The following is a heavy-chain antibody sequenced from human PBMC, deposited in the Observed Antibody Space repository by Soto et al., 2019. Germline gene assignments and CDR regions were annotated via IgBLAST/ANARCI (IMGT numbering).Heavy chain of an antibody. CDR3: ARDLRGIAAADYYYYGMDV. D-gene: IGHD6-13*01. J-gene: IGHJ6*02. CDR2: INAGNGNT. CDR1: GYTFTSYA. Sequence: VASVKVSCKASGYTFTSYAMHWVRQAPGQRLEWMGWINAGNGNTKYSQKFQGRVTITRDTSASTAYMELSSLRSEDTAVYYCARDLRGIAAADYYYYGMDVWGQGTTVTVSS. V-gene: IGHV1-3*01.